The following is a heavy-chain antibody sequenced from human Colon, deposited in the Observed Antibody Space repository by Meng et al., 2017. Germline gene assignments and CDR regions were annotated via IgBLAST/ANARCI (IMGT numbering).Heavy chain of an antibody. D-gene: IGHD3-22*01. CDR3: ARDLSSARYYFDN. V-gene: IGHV6-1*01. Sequence: QVQLQQSGPGLVKPSQTHPLTCAISVDRVPSYSAGWDWNRQSPSRGLEWLGRTYYRSRWYNDYAVSLKGRITITPDTSKNLFSLHLNSVTPEDTAIYYCARDLSSARYYFDNWGQGILVTVSS. CDR2: TYYRSRWYN. J-gene: IGHJ4*02. CDR1: VDRVPSYSAG.